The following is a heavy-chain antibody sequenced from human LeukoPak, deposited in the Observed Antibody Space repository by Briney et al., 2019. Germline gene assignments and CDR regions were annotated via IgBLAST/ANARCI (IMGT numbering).Heavy chain of an antibody. CDR1: GFTFSGYP. CDR2: ISYDGSNK. CDR3: ARVRDSSSWYSFVRYYYYGMDV. J-gene: IGHJ6*02. D-gene: IGHD6-13*01. Sequence: PGRSLRLSCAASGFTFSGYPMHWVRQAPGKGLEWVAVISYDGSNKYYADSVKGRFTIFRDNSKNPLYLQMNSLRAADTAVYYCARVRDSSSWYSFVRYYYYGMDVWGQGTTVTVSS. V-gene: IGHV3-30*04.